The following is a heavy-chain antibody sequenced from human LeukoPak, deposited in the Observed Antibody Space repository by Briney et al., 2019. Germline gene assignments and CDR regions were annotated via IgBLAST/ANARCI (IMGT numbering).Heavy chain of an antibody. J-gene: IGHJ6*02. CDR2: ISNSGGST. CDR3: ARDRAPNIYYGMDV. D-gene: IGHD2/OR15-2a*01. CDR1: GFTFSSRA. Sequence: GGSLGLSCAASGFTFSSRAMSWVRLAPGKGLEWVSIISNSGGSTYYTDSVKGRFTVSRDNSKDRLYLQMNSLRAEDTAIYYCARDRAPNIYYGMDVWGQGPRSPSP. V-gene: IGHV3-23*01.